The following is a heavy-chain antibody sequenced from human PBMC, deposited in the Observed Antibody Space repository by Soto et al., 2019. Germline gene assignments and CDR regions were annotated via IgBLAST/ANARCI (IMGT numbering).Heavy chain of an antibody. V-gene: IGHV4-39*01. CDR3: ATRNWFDP. Sequence: SQTLSLTCTVSGGSISSRGYYWGWIRQPPGKGLEWIGTIYYSGSTYYNPSLKSRVTISVDTSKNQFSLKLSSVTAADTAVYYCATRNWFDPWGQGNLVTVSS. CDR2: IYYSGST. J-gene: IGHJ5*02. CDR1: GGSISSRGYY.